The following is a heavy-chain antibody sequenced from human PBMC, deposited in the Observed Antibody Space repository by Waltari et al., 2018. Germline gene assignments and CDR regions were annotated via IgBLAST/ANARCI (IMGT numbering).Heavy chain of an antibody. CDR2: IYYSGST. V-gene: IGHV4-59*01. J-gene: IGHJ4*02. Sequence: QVQLQESGPGLVKPSETLSLTCTVSGGSISSYYWSWIRQPPGKGLEWIGYIYYSGSTNYNPSLKSRVTISVDTSKNQFSLKLSSVTAADTAVYYCARGLLGTVFDYWGQGTLVTVSS. D-gene: IGHD3-16*01. CDR3: ARGLLGTVFDY. CDR1: GGSISSYY.